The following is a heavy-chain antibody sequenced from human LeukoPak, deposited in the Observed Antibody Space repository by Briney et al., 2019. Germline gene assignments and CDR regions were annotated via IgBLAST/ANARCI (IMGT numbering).Heavy chain of an antibody. V-gene: IGHV3-21*01. D-gene: IGHD3-3*01. CDR1: GFTFSSYS. CDR2: ISSSSSYI. J-gene: IGHJ3*02. Sequence: PGGSLRLSCAASGFTFSSYSMNWVRQAPGKGLEWVSSISSSSSYIYYADSVKGRFTISRDNAKNSLYLQMNSLRAEDTAVYYCASLHGFLECWWPIGSSCAFDIWGQGTMVTVSS. CDR3: ASLHGFLECWWPIGSSCAFDI.